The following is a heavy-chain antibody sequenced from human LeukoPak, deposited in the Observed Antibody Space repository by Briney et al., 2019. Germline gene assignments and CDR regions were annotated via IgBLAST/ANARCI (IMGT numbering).Heavy chain of an antibody. Sequence: KPSDTQSLTCAVYGGPLIDYRWTWIRHSPGKGPEWIGEITDDGTPKSNPSLSTRLPMPVDTSKNQFSLRLTSVTAADTAVYYCARGGSHCTTSTCRTNSYIHRLAEKENPTGSTFADKSLDGWGTGTTVIVSS. J-gene: IGHJ6*04. D-gene: IGHD5-18*01. V-gene: IGHV4-34*01. CDR1: GGPLIDYR. CDR2: ITDDGTP. CDR3: ARGGSHCTTSTCRTNSYIHRLAEKENPTGSTFADKSLDG.